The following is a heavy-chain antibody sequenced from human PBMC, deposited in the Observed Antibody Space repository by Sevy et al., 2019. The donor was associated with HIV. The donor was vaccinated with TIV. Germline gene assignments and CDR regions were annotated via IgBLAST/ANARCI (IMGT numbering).Heavy chain of an antibody. CDR1: GFTFSNAW. V-gene: IGHV3-15*01. D-gene: IGHD3-10*01. CDR3: TTGLLWSKYYYYGMDV. Sequence: GGSLRLSCAASGFTFSNAWMSWVRQAPGKGLEWVGRIKSKTDGGTTDYAAPVKGRFTISRDDSKNTLYLQMNSLKTAETAVYYGTTGLLWSKYYYYGMDVWGQGTTVTVSS. J-gene: IGHJ6*02. CDR2: IKSKTDGGTT.